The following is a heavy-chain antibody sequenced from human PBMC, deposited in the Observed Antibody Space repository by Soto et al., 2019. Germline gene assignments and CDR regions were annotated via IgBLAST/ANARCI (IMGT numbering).Heavy chain of an antibody. CDR2: IIPIFGTA. CDR3: ARGPHYYDSSGGGFNY. CDR1: GGTFSSYA. Sequence: QVQLVQSGAEVKKPGSSVKVSCKASGGTFSSYAISWVRQAPGQGLEWMGGIIPIFGTANYAQKFQGRVTITADESTSTAYMELSNLRSEDTAVYYCARGPHYYDSSGGGFNYWGQGTLVTVSS. D-gene: IGHD3-22*01. J-gene: IGHJ4*02. V-gene: IGHV1-69*12.